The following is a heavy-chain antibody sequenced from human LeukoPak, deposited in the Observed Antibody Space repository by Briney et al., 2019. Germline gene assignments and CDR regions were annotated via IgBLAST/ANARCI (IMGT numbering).Heavy chain of an antibody. CDR1: GGSISSGGYC. CDR3: ARVREGYSYGYRAAYLDY. V-gene: IGHV4-31*03. D-gene: IGHD5-18*01. Sequence: PSETLSLTCTVSGGSISSGGYCWSWIRQHPGKGLEWIGCIYDSGSTHYSPSLKSRVTISPDTSKNQFSLKLSSVTAADTAVYYCARVREGYSYGYRAAYLDYWGQGTLVTVSS. J-gene: IGHJ4*02. CDR2: IYDSGST.